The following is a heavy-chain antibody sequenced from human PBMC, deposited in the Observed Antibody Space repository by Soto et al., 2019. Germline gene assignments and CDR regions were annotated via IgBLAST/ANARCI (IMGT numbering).Heavy chain of an antibody. D-gene: IGHD6-19*01. CDR2: IRRKANSYTT. V-gene: IGHV3-72*01. Sequence: EVQLVESGGGLVQPGGSLRLSCAASGLIFSDYHMDWVRQAPGKGLEWVGRIRRKANSYTTEYAASVKGRFTISRDDSKNSRYLQMNILKSEDTAVYYCAMLGGWSGGSSGMDVWGQGTTVTVSS. CDR3: AMLGGWSGGSSGMDV. CDR1: GLIFSDYH. J-gene: IGHJ6*02.